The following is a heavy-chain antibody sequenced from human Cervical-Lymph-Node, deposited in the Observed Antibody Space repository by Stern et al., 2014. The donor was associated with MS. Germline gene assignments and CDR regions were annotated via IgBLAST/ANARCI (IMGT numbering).Heavy chain of an antibody. D-gene: IGHD3-22*01. CDR2: ISGSGMSI. V-gene: IGHV3-23*04. CDR1: GFTFNKYA. J-gene: IGHJ6*02. CDR3: AKQYFDSSGYSYYYGMDV. Sequence: EVQLVESGGDLVQPGGSLRLSCAASGFTFNKYAINWVRQAPGKGLEWVSTISGSGMSIFYDDSVKGLFTISRDNSENTLYLQMPSLRAEDTAIYYCAKQYFDSSGYSYYYGMDVWGQGTTVTVSS.